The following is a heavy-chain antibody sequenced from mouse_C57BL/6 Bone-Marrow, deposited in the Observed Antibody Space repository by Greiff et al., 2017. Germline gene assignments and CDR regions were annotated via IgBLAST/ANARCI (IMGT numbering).Heavy chain of an antibody. V-gene: IGHV1-7*01. CDR3: ARPYYYGSIYDYCDC. D-gene: IGHD1-1*01. J-gene: IGHJ2*01. CDR2: INPSSGYT. Sequence: QVQLQQSGAELAKPGASVKLSCKASGYTFTSYWMHWVKQRPGQGLEWIGYINPSSGYTKYNQKFKDKATLTADKSSSPAYMQLSSLTYKDSAVYYCARPYYYGSIYDYCDCWGQSATLSVAS. CDR1: GYTFTSYW.